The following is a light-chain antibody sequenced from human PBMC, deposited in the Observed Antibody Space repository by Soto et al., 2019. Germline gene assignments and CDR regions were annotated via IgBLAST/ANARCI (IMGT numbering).Light chain of an antibody. CDR1: QSVSSN. J-gene: IGKJ5*01. CDR2: GAS. Sequence: EIVMTQSPPTPSVSPRERATASCRASQSVSSNLAWYQQIPGQAPRLLIYGASTGATGIPARFSGSGSGTEFTLTISSLQSEDFAVYHCQQYNNWPPITFGQGTRLEI. CDR3: QQYNNWPPIT. V-gene: IGKV3-15*01.